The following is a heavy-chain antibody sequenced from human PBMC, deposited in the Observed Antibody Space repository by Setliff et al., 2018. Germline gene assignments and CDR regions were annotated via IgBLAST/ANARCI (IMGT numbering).Heavy chain of an antibody. D-gene: IGHD6-19*01. Sequence: PSETLSLTCSVSGASISTTYYYWDWIRQSPEKGLEWIGTIYQNGITYHNPSLKGRLTISVDTSKNQFSLRLSSVTAADTAVYYCARGRAGHSGHWGQGTLVTVSS. CDR1: GASISTTYYY. V-gene: IGHV4-39*07. CDR2: IYQNGIT. J-gene: IGHJ4*02. CDR3: ARGRAGHSGH.